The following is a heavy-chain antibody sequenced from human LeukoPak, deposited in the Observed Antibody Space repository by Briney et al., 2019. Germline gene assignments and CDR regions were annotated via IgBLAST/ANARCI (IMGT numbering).Heavy chain of an antibody. CDR3: ARGSIVATPYFFDY. D-gene: IGHD5-12*01. Sequence: SVKVCCKASGGTFSRYAISWVRQAPGQGLEWMGRIIPILGIANYAQKFQGRVTITADKSTSTAYMELSSLRSEDTAVYYCARGSIVATPYFFDYWGQGTLVTVSS. CDR1: GGTFSRYA. CDR2: IIPILGIA. J-gene: IGHJ4*02. V-gene: IGHV1-69*04.